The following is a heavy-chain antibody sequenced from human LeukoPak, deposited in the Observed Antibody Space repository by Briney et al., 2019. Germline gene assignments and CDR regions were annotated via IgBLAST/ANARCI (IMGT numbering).Heavy chain of an antibody. CDR1: GFTFSDHY. CDR2: TRNKANSYTT. Sequence: GGSLRLSCAASGFTFSDHYMDWVRQAPGKGLEWVGRTRNKANSYTTEYAASVKGRFTISRDDSKNSLYLQMNSLKTGDTAVYYCARWDCSGGRCHFDYWGQGTLVTVSS. CDR3: ARWDCSGGRCHFDY. D-gene: IGHD2-15*01. V-gene: IGHV3-72*01. J-gene: IGHJ4*02.